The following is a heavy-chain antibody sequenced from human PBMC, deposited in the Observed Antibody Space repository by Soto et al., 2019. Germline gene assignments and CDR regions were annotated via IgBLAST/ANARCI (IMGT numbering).Heavy chain of an antibody. V-gene: IGHV4-59*08. CDR2: IYYSGST. Sequence: KGLDWIGYIYYSGSTNYNPTLKSRVTISVDTSKNQFSLKLSSVTAADTAVYYCARNSYSYERRGNLYYSG. CDR3: ARNSYSYERRGNLYYSG. D-gene: IGHD3-22*01. J-gene: IGHJ6*01.